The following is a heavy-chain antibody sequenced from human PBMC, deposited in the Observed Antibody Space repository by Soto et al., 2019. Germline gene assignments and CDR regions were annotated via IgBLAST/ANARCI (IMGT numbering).Heavy chain of an antibody. Sequence: SETLSLTCTVSGGSISSSSYYWGWIRQPPGKGLEWTGSIYYSGSTYYNPSLKSRVTISVDTSKNQFSLKLSSVTAADTAVYYCARLGVGYCSGGSCYSGLFDYWGQGTLVTVSS. D-gene: IGHD2-15*01. J-gene: IGHJ4*02. CDR2: IYYSGST. CDR1: GGSISSSSYY. V-gene: IGHV4-39*01. CDR3: ARLGVGYCSGGSCYSGLFDY.